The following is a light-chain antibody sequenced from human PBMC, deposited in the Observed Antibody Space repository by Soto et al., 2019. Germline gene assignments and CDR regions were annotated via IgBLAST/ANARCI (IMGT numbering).Light chain of an antibody. Sequence: QSVLTQPASVSGSPGQSITISCTGTSSDVGGYNYVSWYQQHPGKAPKLIIYEVTSRPSGISDRFSGSKSDSTASLTIAGLQSEDEAEYYCSSFTSSRTRVFGTGTKVTVL. CDR3: SSFTSSRTRV. CDR2: EVT. V-gene: IGLV2-14*03. J-gene: IGLJ1*01. CDR1: SSDVGGYNY.